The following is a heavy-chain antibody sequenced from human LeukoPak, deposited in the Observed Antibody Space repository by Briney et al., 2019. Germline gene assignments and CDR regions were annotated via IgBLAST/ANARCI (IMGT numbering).Heavy chain of an antibody. CDR2: IQQDGSEK. Sequence: GGSLRLSCVVSGFTFSNYWMTWVRQAPGKGLEWVANIQQDGSEKYYVDSVKGRFTIFRDNSKNTLYLQMNSLRAEDTAVYYCAKLLYYYDSSQPYWGQGTLVTVSS. D-gene: IGHD3-22*01. CDR3: AKLLYYYDSSQPY. V-gene: IGHV3-7*03. CDR1: GFTFSNYW. J-gene: IGHJ4*02.